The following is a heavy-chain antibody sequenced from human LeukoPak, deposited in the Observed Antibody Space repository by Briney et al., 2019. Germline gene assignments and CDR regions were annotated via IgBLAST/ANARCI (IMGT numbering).Heavy chain of an antibody. CDR1: GFNFVGYG. V-gene: IGHV3-33*01. J-gene: IGHJ4*02. D-gene: IGHD2-15*01. CDR2: IWYDGSKQ. Sequence: PGGSLRLSCAPSGFNFVGYGMHWVRQAPGKGLEWVALIWYDGSKQYYAESVKGRFTISRDNSKNTLYLQMNSLRAEDTAVYFCARAAHCTSGSCYDGTGDYWGQGTLVTVSS. CDR3: ARAAHCTSGSCYDGTGDY.